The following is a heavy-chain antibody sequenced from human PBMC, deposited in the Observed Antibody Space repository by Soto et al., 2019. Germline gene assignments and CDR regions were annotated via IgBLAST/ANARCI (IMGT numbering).Heavy chain of an antibody. CDR1: GGSFSGYY. CDR2: INHSGST. Sequence: SETLSLTCAVYGGSFSGYYWSWIRQPPGKGLEWIGEINHSGSTNYNPSLKSRVTISVDTSKNQFSLKLSSVTAADTAVYYCARGPRASLLWFGEFIDYWGQGTLVTVSS. V-gene: IGHV4-34*01. CDR3: ARGPRASLLWFGEFIDY. D-gene: IGHD3-10*01. J-gene: IGHJ4*02.